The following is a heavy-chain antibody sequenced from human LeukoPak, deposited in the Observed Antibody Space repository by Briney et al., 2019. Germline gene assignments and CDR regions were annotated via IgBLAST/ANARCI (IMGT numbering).Heavy chain of an antibody. Sequence: SVKVSCKASGGTFSSYAISWVRQAPGQGLEWMGGIIPIFGTANYAQKFQGRVTITTDESTSTAYMELSSLRSEDTAVYYCARVRYYWDYGDYVGGDAFDIWGQGQWSPSLQ. CDR3: ARVRYYWDYGDYVGGDAFDI. J-gene: IGHJ3*02. CDR2: IIPIFGTA. CDR1: GGTFSSYA. V-gene: IGHV1-69*05. D-gene: IGHD4-17*01.